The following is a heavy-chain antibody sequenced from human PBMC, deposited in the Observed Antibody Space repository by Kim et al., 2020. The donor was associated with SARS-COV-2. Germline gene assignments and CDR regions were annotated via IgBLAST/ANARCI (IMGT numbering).Heavy chain of an antibody. CDR1: GFTFSSYG. J-gene: IGHJ4*02. V-gene: IGHV3-33*01. D-gene: IGHD6-19*01. CDR2: IWYDGSNK. Sequence: GGSLRLSCAASGFTFSSYGMHWVRQAPGKGLEWVAVIWYDGSNKYYADSVKGRFTISRDNSKNTLYLQMNSLRAEDTAVYYCARDGYSSGWFRKGYYFDYWGQGTLVTVSS. CDR3: ARDGYSSGWFRKGYYFDY.